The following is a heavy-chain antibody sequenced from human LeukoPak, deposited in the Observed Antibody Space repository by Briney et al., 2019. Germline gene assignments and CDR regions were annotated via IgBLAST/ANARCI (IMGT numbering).Heavy chain of an antibody. V-gene: IGHV3-7*03. CDR2: LNQDGGEK. D-gene: IGHD1-26*01. J-gene: IGHJ4*02. CDR3: AFDNGRVGGIRPTHFVY. CDR1: GLTFKNSC. Sequence: GGSLRLSCAVFGLTFKNSCMTGLRQAPGKGLVGVPTLNQDGGEKHYVDSVKGRFTISRDNSKNTLYLQMDSLRVEDTAVYYCAFDNGRVGGIRPTHFVYWGQGTLVTVSS.